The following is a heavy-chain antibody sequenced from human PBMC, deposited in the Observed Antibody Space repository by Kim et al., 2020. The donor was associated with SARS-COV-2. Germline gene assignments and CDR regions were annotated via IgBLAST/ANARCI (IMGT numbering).Heavy chain of an antibody. D-gene: IGHD6-19*01. CDR2: MNPNSGNT. V-gene: IGHV1-8*01. J-gene: IGHJ6*02. CDR3: ARGRRGSGWYLTGYGMDV. Sequence: ASVKVSCKASGYTFTSYDINWVRQATGQGLEWMGWMNPNSGNTGYAQKFQGRVTMTRNTSISTAYMELSSLRSEDTAVYYCARGRRGSGWYLTGYGMDVWGQGTTVTVSS. CDR1: GYTFTSYD.